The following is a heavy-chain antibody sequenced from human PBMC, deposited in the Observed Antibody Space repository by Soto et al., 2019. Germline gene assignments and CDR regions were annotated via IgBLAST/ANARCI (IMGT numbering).Heavy chain of an antibody. CDR2: ISTSGTT. Sequence: SDTPSLTCTVSGASISSYFWTWIRQPAGKGLDWIGRISTSGTTNYNPSLKSRVTMSIDTSRNHFSLNLSSVTAADTAVYYCAREAGPDRWFDPWGQGTLVTVSS. D-gene: IGHD6-19*01. J-gene: IGHJ5*02. V-gene: IGHV4-4*07. CDR1: GASISSYF. CDR3: AREAGPDRWFDP.